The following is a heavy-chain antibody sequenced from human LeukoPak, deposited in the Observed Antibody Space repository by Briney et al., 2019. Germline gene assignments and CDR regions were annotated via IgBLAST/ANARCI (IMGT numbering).Heavy chain of an antibody. J-gene: IGHJ6*04. CDR2: ISSSGSTI. Sequence: GGSLRLSCTASGFTFINYSMDWVRQAPGKGLEWVSYISSSGSTIYYADSVKGRFTISRDNAKNSLYLQMNSLRAEDTAVYYCAGLGITMIGGVWGKGTTVTISS. D-gene: IGHD3-10*02. CDR1: GFTFINYS. CDR3: AGLGITMIGGV. V-gene: IGHV3-48*04.